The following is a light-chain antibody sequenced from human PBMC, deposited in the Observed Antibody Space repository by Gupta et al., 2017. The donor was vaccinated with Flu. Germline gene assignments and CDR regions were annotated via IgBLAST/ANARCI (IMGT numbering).Light chain of an antibody. CDR2: AAS. Sequence: VGDRVTITCRASQGIRNDLGWYQQKPGKAPKLLIYAASNLQSGVPSRFGGSGSGTDFTLTVSSLQPEDFATYYCLQDYSYPRTFGQGTKVEIK. J-gene: IGKJ1*01. CDR3: LQDYSYPRT. V-gene: IGKV1-6*01. CDR1: QGIRND.